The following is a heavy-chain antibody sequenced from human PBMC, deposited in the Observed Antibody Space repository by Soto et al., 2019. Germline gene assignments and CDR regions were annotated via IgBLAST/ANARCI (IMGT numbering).Heavy chain of an antibody. CDR1: GYTFTSYG. CDR2: ISAYNGNT. Sequence: QVQLVQSGAEVKKPGASVKVSCKASGYTFTSYGISWVRQAPGQGLEWMGWISAYNGNTKYAQKLQGRVTTTTETSTSAAYMERRSLRSDDTAVYYCARDLGGSYYAPVDYWCQGTLVTVSS. V-gene: IGHV1-18*01. CDR3: ARDLGGSYYAPVDY. D-gene: IGHD1-26*01. J-gene: IGHJ4*02.